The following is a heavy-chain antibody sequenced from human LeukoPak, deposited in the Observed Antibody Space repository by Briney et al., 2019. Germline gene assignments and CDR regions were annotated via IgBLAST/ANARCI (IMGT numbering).Heavy chain of an antibody. CDR1: GFTFSSYE. V-gene: IGHV3-48*03. D-gene: IGHD5-18*01. CDR3: ARGFRDTAMFLDY. J-gene: IGHJ4*02. CDR2: ISGSSSNV. Sequence: PGGSLRLSCAASGFTFSSYEMNWVRPAPGKGLEWISAISGSSSNVYYAASVRGRFTISRDNAENSLYLQLNTMRAEDTAVYYCARGFRDTAMFLDYWGQGTLVTVSS.